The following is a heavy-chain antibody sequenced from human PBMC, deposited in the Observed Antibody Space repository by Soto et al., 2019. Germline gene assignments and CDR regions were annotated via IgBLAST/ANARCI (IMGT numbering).Heavy chain of an antibody. CDR1: GFTFSSYA. V-gene: IGHV3-23*01. J-gene: IGHJ4*02. CDR2: ISGSGGGT. Sequence: EVQLLESGGGLVQPGGSLRLSCAASGFTFSSYAMSWVRQAPGKGLEWVSAISGSGGGTYYAVSVKGRFTISRDNSKNTLYLQMNSLRGEDTAVYYCAKGGSGGSGWYVDYWGQGTLVTVSS. CDR3: AKGGSGGSGWYVDY. D-gene: IGHD6-19*01.